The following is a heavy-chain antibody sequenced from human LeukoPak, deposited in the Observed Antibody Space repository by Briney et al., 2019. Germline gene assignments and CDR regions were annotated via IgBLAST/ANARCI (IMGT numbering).Heavy chain of an antibody. CDR1: GFTFGKYW. J-gene: IGHJ2*01. CDR2: IDGTGGTT. CDR3: SKGGRGEAAAGTNWYFDL. Sequence: GGSLRLSCVASGFTFGKYWMSWVRQAPGKGLEWVSSIDGTGGTTYYADAVKGRFTISRDNSKNTVCLQMNSLRDDDTAKYYCSKGGRGEAAAGTNWYFDLWGRGALVSVSS. V-gene: IGHV3-23*01. D-gene: IGHD6-13*01.